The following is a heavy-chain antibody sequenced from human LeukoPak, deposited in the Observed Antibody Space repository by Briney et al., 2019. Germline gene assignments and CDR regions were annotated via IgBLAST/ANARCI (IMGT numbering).Heavy chain of an antibody. CDR3: ANQQLVNVGFDY. D-gene: IGHD6-13*01. Sequence: GGSLRLSCAASGFTFSSYAMSWVRQAPGKGLEWVSAISGSGGSTYYADSVKGRFTISRDNSKNTLYLQMNSLRAEDTAVYYCANQQLVNVGFDYWGQGTLVTVSS. J-gene: IGHJ4*02. CDR1: GFTFSSYA. V-gene: IGHV3-23*01. CDR2: ISGSGGST.